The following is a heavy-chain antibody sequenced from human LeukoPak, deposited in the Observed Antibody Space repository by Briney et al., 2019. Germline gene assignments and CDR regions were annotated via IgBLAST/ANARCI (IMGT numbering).Heavy chain of an antibody. V-gene: IGHV3-33*01. CDR1: GFNFSSYG. Sequence: GRSLRLSCAASGFNFSSYGMHWVRQAPGKGLEWVTSIWFDGSNIHYAASVKGRVIISRDNSKSALYLQMNSLRAEDTAIYYCARDSLPMAVTGPFDHWGQGALVTVSS. J-gene: IGHJ4*02. CDR3: ARDSLPMAVTGPFDH. D-gene: IGHD6-19*01. CDR2: IWFDGSNI.